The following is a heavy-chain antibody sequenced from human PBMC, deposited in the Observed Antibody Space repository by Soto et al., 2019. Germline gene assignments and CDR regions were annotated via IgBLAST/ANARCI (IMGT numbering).Heavy chain of an antibody. V-gene: IGHV1-69*13. J-gene: IGHJ4*02. CDR3: ARAPACGDCYTDIDD. D-gene: IGHD2-21*02. Sequence: SVKVSCKASGGTFSSYAISWVRQAPGQGLEWMGGIIPIFGTANYAQKFQGRVTITADESTTTAYMELSSLTYEDTAVYYCARAPACGDCYTDIDDWGQGTRVTVSS. CDR2: IIPIFGTA. CDR1: GGTFSSYA.